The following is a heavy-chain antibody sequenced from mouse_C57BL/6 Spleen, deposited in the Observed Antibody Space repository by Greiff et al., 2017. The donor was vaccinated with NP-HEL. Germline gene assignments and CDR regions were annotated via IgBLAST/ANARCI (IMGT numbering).Heavy chain of an antibody. J-gene: IGHJ3*01. V-gene: IGHV1-59*01. CDR3: ARRSAQALAY. CDR1: GYTFTSYW. Sequence: QVQLQQPGAELVRPGTSVKLSCKASGYTFTSYWMHWVKQRPGQGLEWIGVIDPSDSYTNYNQKFKGKATLTVDTSSSTAYMQLSSLTSEDSAVYYCARRSAQALAYWGQGTLVTVSA. D-gene: IGHD3-2*02. CDR2: IDPSDSYT.